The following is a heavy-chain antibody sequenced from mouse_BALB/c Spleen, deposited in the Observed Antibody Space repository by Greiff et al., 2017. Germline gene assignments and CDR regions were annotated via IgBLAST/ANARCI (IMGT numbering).Heavy chain of an antibody. CDR3: ARGDGSSPWYFDV. CDR2: IYPGDGDT. Sequence: QVQLQQPGAELVKPGASVKISCKASGYAFSSYWMNWVKQRPGQGLEWIGQIYPGDGDTNYNGKFKGKATLTADKSSSTAYMQLSSLTSEDSAVYFCARGDGSSPWYFDVWGAGTTVTVSS. J-gene: IGHJ1*01. D-gene: IGHD1-1*01. CDR1: GYAFSSYW. V-gene: IGHV1-80*01.